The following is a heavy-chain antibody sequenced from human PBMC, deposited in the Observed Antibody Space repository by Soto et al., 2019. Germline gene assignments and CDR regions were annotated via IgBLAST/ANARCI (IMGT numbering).Heavy chain of an antibody. J-gene: IGHJ4*02. CDR3: ARDVPPTAY. CDR1: GYTFSSYH. V-gene: IGHV1-18*01. CDR2: ISAYNGNT. Sequence: QVQLVQSGAEVKKPGASVKVSCKASGYTFSSYHIRWVRQAPGQGLEWMGWISAYNGNTNYAQKLQGRVTMTTDTSTGTAYMELRRLRSDDTAVYYCARDVPPTAYWGQGKVVTVSS.